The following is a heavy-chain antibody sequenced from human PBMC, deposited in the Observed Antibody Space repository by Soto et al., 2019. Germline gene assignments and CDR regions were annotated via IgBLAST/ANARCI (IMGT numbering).Heavy chain of an antibody. CDR1: GYTFTSYG. D-gene: IGHD3-3*01. Sequence: QVPLVQSGAEVKKPGASVKVSCKASGYTFTSYGISWVRQAPGQGLEWMGWISAYNGNTNYAQKLQGRVTMTTDTSTSTAYMELRSLRSDDTAVYYCARDSGRSNYDFWSGYYNYYYYGMDVWGQGTTVTVSS. V-gene: IGHV1-18*04. J-gene: IGHJ6*02. CDR2: ISAYNGNT. CDR3: ARDSGRSNYDFWSGYYNYYYYGMDV.